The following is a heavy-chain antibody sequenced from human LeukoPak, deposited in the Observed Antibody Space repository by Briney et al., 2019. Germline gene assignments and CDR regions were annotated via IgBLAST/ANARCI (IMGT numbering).Heavy chain of an antibody. CDR3: AKGRIAVAGCEGCYFDY. Sequence: PGGSLRLSCAASGFRFSNSWMYWVRQGPGKGPVWVSRMKTDGTRIEYADSVKGRFTISRDNAKNTLFLQMNSLRAEDTAVYYCAKGRIAVAGCEGCYFDYWGQGTLVTVSS. CDR1: GFRFSNSW. D-gene: IGHD6-19*01. CDR2: MKTDGTRI. J-gene: IGHJ4*02. V-gene: IGHV3-74*01.